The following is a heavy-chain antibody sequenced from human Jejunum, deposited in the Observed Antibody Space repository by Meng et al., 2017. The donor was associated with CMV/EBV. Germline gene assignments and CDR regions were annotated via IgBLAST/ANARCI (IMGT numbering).Heavy chain of an antibody. Sequence: VSCYSTSSGYYLSWIRQAPGRGLEWVGSVCHSDATYYAPSLKGRVTMSRDTSKNQFSLKLDSVTAADTAVYFCARARNTTWYQDYWGQGTQVTVSS. V-gene: IGHV4-38-2*02. D-gene: IGHD2-2*01. J-gene: IGHJ4*02. CDR2: VCHSDAT. CDR3: ARARNTTWYQDY. CDR1: CYSTSSGYY.